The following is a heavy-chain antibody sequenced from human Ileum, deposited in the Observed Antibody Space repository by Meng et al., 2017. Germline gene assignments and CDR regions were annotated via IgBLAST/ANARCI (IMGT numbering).Heavy chain of an antibody. CDR1: GGSISSSIW. V-gene: IGHV4-4*02. D-gene: IGHD3-10*01. J-gene: IGHJ4*02. CDR3: ARGVVSGSHYNTY. Sequence: QVQLQESGPGLVKPSGTLSLTCPVSGGSISSSIWWSWVRQPPEKGLEWIGEIHHSGTTNYSPSLKSRLTISVDKSKNQFSLKLQSVTAADTAVYFCARGVVSGSHYNTYWGQGILVTVSS. CDR2: IHHSGTT.